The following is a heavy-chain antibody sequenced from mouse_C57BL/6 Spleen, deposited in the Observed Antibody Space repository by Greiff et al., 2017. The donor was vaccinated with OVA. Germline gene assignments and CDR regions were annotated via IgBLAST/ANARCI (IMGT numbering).Heavy chain of an antibody. J-gene: IGHJ4*01. CDR1: GFSLTSYG. D-gene: IGHD2-3*01. Sequence: VKLMESGPGLVQPSQSLSITCTVSGFSLTSYGVHWVRQSPGKGLEWLGVIWSGGSTDYNAAFISRLSISKDNSKSQVFFKMNSLQADDTAIYYCARIYDGLYYAMDYWGQGTSVTVSS. CDR2: IWSGGST. CDR3: ARIYDGLYYAMDY. V-gene: IGHV2-2*01.